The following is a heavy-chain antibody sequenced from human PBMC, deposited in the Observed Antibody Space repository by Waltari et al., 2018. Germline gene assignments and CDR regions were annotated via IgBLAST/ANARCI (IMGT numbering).Heavy chain of an antibody. Sequence: QVQLQQWGAGLLKPSETLSLTCAVYGGSFSGYYWSWIRQPPGKGLEWIGEINHSGSTNCTPSLKRRVTISVDTSKNQFSLKLSSVTAADTAVYYCARGAGYSLGDWGQGTLVIVSS. D-gene: IGHD5-18*01. J-gene: IGHJ4*02. V-gene: IGHV4-34*01. CDR1: GGSFSGYY. CDR3: ARGAGYSLGD. CDR2: INHSGST.